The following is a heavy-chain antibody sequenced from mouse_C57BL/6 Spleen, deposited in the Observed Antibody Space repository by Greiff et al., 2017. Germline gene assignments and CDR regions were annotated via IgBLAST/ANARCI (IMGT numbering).Heavy chain of an antibody. CDR3: ARMDAWFAY. CDR2: INPSTGGT. CDR1: GYSFTGYY. Sequence: EVQLQQSGPELVKPGASVKIPCKASGYSFTGYYMNWVKQSPEKSLEWIGEINPSTGGTTYNQKFKAKATLTVDKSSSTAYMQLKSLTSEDSAVYYCARMDAWFAYWGQGTLVTVSA. J-gene: IGHJ3*01. V-gene: IGHV1-42*01.